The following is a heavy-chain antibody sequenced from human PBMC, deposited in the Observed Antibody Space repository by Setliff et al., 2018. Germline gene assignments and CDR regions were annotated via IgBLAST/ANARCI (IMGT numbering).Heavy chain of an antibody. CDR3: VRDLHWGFDY. CDR2: ISYSDIT. J-gene: IGHJ4*02. Sequence: GGSLRLSCAASGFTFSTYAMNWVRQAPGKGLEWVSGISYSDITDYADSVKGRFTISRDNVKNSLFLQMNSLRAEDTAVYYCVRDLHWGFDYWGLGTLVTVSS. CDR1: GFTFSTYA. V-gene: IGHV3-23*01. D-gene: IGHD7-27*01.